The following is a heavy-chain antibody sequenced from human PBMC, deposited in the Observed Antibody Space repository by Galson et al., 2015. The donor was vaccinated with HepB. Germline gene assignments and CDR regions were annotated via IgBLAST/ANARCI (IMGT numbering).Heavy chain of an antibody. D-gene: IGHD6-19*01. CDR1: GFTVSSNY. Sequence: SLRLSCAASGFTVSSNYMSWVRQAPGKGLEWVSVIYSGGSTYYADSVKGRFTISRDNSKNTLYLQMNSLRAEDTAVYYCARDNPPDAMYSSGGMDVWGQGTTVTVSS. V-gene: IGHV3-53*01. CDR3: ARDNPPDAMYSSGGMDV. CDR2: IYSGGST. J-gene: IGHJ6*02.